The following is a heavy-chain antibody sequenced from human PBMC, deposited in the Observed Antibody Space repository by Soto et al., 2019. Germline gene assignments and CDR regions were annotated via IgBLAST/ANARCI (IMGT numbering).Heavy chain of an antibody. CDR2: ISGSGGST. D-gene: IGHD6-13*01. J-gene: IGHJ5*02. Sequence: PGWSLRLSCAASGFTFSSYAMSWVRQAPGKGLEWVSAISGSGGSTYYADSVKGRFTISRDNSKNTLYLQVNSLRAEDTAVYYCAKDQQQLVNWFDPWGQGTLVTVSS. CDR1: GFTFSSYA. CDR3: AKDQQQLVNWFDP. V-gene: IGHV3-23*01.